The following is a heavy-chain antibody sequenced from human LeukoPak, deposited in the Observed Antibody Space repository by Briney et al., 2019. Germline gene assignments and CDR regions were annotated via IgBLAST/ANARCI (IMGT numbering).Heavy chain of an antibody. CDR1: GFTVSSNY. CDR2: IYSGSRT. V-gene: IGHV3-66*01. Sequence: PGGSLRLSCAASGFTVSSNYMSWVRQAPGKGLEWVSVIYSGSRTYYADSVKGRFTNSRDNSKNTLYLQMNSLRVEDTAVYYCARGPHSSSWYGWGQGTLVTVSS. CDR3: ARGPHSSSWYG. J-gene: IGHJ4*02. D-gene: IGHD6-13*01.